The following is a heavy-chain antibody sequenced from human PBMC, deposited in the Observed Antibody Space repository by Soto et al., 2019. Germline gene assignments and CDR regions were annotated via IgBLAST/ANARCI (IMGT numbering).Heavy chain of an antibody. CDR2: IYHSGST. CDR1: GASISSGNHS. Sequence: SLSLTCAVSGASISSGNHSWSWIRQPPGKGLEWIGYIYHSGSTYYNPSLKRRVTISVDRSKNRFSLNLNSVTAADTAVYCCARGGYSGYDLTFDHWGQGTLVTVSS. J-gene: IGHJ4*02. D-gene: IGHD5-12*01. CDR3: ARGGYSGYDLTFDH. V-gene: IGHV4-30-2*01.